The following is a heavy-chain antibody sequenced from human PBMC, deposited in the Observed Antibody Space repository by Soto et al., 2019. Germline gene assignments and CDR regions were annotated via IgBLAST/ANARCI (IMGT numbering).Heavy chain of an antibody. CDR2: MNPNSGNT. J-gene: IGHJ4*02. D-gene: IGHD2-2*01. Sequence: ASVKVSCKASGYTFTSYGMNWVRQAPGRGLEWMGWMNPNSGNTGYAQKFQGRVTMTRNTSISTAYMELSSLRSEDTAVYYCARGSKYQLLRWGQGTLVTVSS. CDR1: GYTFTSYG. V-gene: IGHV1-8*01. CDR3: ARGSKYQLLR.